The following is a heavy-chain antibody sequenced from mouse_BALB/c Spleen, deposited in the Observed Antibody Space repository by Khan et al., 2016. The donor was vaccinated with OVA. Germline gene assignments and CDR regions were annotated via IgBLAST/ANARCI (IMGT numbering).Heavy chain of an antibody. V-gene: IGHV3-2*02. Sequence: EVQLQESGPGLVKPSQSLSLTCTVTGYSITSDYAWNWIRQFPENKLEWMGFISYSGNTNYNPSHKSRISITRDTSKNQFFLQLNSVTTEDTARYYCARVYGGDFDYWGQGTTLTVSS. CDR1: GYSITSDYA. J-gene: IGHJ2*01. CDR3: ARVYGGDFDY. CDR2: ISYSGNT. D-gene: IGHD1-1*01.